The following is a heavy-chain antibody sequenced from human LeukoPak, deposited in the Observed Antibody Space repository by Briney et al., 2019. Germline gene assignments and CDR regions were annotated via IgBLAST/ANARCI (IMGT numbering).Heavy chain of an antibody. J-gene: IGHJ4*02. CDR1: GGSISSYY. CDR3: ARDRGYYYDSSGYYDY. D-gene: IGHD3-22*01. CDR2: IYYSGST. Sequence: SETLSVNCTVSGGSISSYYWSWIRQPPGKGLEWIGYIYYSGSTNYNPSLKSRVTISVDTSKNQFSLKLSSVTAADTAVYYCARDRGYYYDSSGYYDYWGQGTLVTVSS. V-gene: IGHV4-59*01.